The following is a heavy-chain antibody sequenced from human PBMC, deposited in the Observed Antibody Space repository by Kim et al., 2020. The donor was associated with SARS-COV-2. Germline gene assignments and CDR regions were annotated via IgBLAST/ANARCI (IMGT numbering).Heavy chain of an antibody. D-gene: IGHD2-15*01. V-gene: IGHV1-2*02. J-gene: IGHJ4*02. CDR2: GGT. CDR3: ARSSLLDFDY. Sequence: GGTNYAQRFQGRDTRTRDTSISTVYLEMTRLRSDDTAVYYCARSSLLDFDYWGQGTLVTVSS.